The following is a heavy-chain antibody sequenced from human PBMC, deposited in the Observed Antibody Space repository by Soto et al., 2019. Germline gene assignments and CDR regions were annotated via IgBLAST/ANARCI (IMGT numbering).Heavy chain of an antibody. CDR2: IYYSGST. CDR3: ARGEEQVAMPSGY. Sequence: PTETLSLTCTVSGGSISSYYWSWIRQPPGKGLEWIGYIYYSGSTNYNPSLKSRVTISVDTSKNQFSLKLSSVTAADTAVYHCARGEEQVAMPSGYWGQGTLVTVSS. D-gene: IGHD2-2*01. V-gene: IGHV4-59*01. CDR1: GGSISSYY. J-gene: IGHJ4*02.